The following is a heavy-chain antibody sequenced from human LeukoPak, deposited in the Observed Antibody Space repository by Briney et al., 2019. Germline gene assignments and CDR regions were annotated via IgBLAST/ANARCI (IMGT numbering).Heavy chain of an antibody. CDR2: IYPGDSDT. V-gene: IGHV5-51*01. CDR3: ARLGPYDFWSGYPDY. Sequence: GESLKISCKGSGYSFTSYWIGWVRQMAGKGLEWMGIIYPGDSDTRYSPSFQGQVTISADKSISTAYLQWSSLKASDTAMYYCARLGPYDFWSGYPDYWGQGTLVTVSS. CDR1: GYSFTSYW. D-gene: IGHD3-3*01. J-gene: IGHJ4*02.